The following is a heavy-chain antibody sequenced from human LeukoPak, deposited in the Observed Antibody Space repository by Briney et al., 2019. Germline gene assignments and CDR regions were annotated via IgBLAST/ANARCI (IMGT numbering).Heavy chain of an antibody. CDR1: GGSISSSSYY. J-gene: IGHJ4*02. D-gene: IGHD3-22*01. CDR2: IYTSGST. CDR3: ARDPVITMIVVVNQFDY. V-gene: IGHV4-61*02. Sequence: PSETLSLTCTVSGGSISSSSYYWSWIRQPAGKGLEWIGRIYTSGSTNYNPSLKSRVTISADTSKNQFSLKLSSVTAADTAVYYCARDPVITMIVVVNQFDYWGQGTLVTVSS.